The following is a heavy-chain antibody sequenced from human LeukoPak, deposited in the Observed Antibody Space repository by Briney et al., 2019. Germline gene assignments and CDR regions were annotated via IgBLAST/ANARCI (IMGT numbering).Heavy chain of an antibody. Sequence: PGGSLRLSCAASGFTFSSYGMSWVRQAPGKGLEWVSAISGSGGSTYYADSVKGRFTISRDNSKNTLYLQMNSLRAEDTAVYYCAKNTMVRGRHNWFDPWGQGTLVTVSS. V-gene: IGHV3-23*01. J-gene: IGHJ5*02. D-gene: IGHD3-10*01. CDR1: GFTFSSYG. CDR2: ISGSGGST. CDR3: AKNTMVRGRHNWFDP.